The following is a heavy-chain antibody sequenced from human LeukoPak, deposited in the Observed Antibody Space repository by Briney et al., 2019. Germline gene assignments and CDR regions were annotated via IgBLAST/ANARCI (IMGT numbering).Heavy chain of an antibody. Sequence: PGRSLRLSRTGASFPFSSYGMHWARQTPGRGLEWVAFMRYDAKTEYYADSVKGRFTIAREDSHSTVHLHMKDLRHDDAAVYFCAKDLNTVVMQYFDSWGQGTLVSVSS. CDR1: SFPFSSYG. J-gene: IGHJ4*02. V-gene: IGHV3-30*02. CDR3: AKDLNTVVMQYFDS. D-gene: IGHD2-21*01. CDR2: MRYDAKTE.